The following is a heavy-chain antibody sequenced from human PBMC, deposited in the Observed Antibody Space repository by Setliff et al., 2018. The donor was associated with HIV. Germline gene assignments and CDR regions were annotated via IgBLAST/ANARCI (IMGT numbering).Heavy chain of an antibody. D-gene: IGHD6-19*01. V-gene: IGHV5-51*01. J-gene: IGHJ3*02. CDR3: ATTPAVAGLAFDI. CDR1: GYSFTSYW. CDR2: IYPADSDT. Sequence: GESLKISCKASGYSFTSYWIGWVRQMPGKGLEWMGIIYPADSDTRYSPSFQGQVTISADKSISTAYLQWSSLKASDTAIYYCATTPAVAGLAFDIWGQGTMVTVSS.